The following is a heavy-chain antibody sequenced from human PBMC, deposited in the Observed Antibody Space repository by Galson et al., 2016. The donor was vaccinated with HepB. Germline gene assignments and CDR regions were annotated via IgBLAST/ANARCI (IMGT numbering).Heavy chain of an antibody. D-gene: IGHD6-19*01. CDR1: GFTSTNYA. J-gene: IGHJ3*01. CDR3: AKAQPTQPIGWGGAFDV. V-gene: IGHV3-23*01. Sequence: SLRLSCAASGFTSTNYAMTWVRQAPGRGLEWVSTIRGDGSATLYADSVKGRFTISTDSSKNTLYLQMSGLRAEDTAVYYCAKAQPTQPIGWGGAFDVWGQGTMVTVFS. CDR2: IRGDGSAT.